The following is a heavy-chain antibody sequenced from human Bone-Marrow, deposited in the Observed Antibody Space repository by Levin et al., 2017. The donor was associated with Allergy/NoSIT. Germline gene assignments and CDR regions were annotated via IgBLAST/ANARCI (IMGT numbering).Heavy chain of an antibody. J-gene: IGHJ4*02. CDR3: ARDGGVQVGGDY. D-gene: IGHD2-8*02. V-gene: IGHV3-66*01. CDR1: GFTVSSNY. CDR2: IYSEGTT. Sequence: PGGSLRLSCVASGFTVSSNYMRWVRQAPGKGLEWVSLIYSEGTTDYADSVKGRFTISRDKSKNTLYLQMNSLRVEDTAVYYCARDGGVQVGGDYVGQGTLVTVSS.